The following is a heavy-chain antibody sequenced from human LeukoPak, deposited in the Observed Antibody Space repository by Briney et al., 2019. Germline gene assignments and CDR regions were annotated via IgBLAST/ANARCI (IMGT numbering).Heavy chain of an antibody. CDR2: IKQDGSEK. D-gene: IGHD5-12*01. J-gene: IGHJ4*02. CDR3: AREYDIVANALDY. CDR1: GFSFTNAW. V-gene: IGHV3-7*03. Sequence: PGGSLRLSCAASGFSFTNAWMSWVRQAPGKGMEWVTSIKQDGSEKYYVDSVMGRFTVSRDNAKNSLYLQMNSLRAEDTALYYCAREYDIVANALDYWGQGTLVTVSS.